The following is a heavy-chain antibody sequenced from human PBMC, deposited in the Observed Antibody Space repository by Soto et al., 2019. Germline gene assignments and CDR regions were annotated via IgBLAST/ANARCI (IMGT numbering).Heavy chain of an antibody. D-gene: IGHD6-13*01. J-gene: IGHJ5*02. Sequence: EVPLLESGGGLVQPGGSLRLSCAASGFTFSSYGMSWVRQAPGKGLEWVSAISGSGASTFYADSVKGRFTISRDNSKNTLYLQMNSLRAEDTAVYSCAKDRSSSWIHWFDPWGQGTLVTVSS. CDR2: ISGSGAST. CDR3: AKDRSSSWIHWFDP. CDR1: GFTFSSYG. V-gene: IGHV3-23*01.